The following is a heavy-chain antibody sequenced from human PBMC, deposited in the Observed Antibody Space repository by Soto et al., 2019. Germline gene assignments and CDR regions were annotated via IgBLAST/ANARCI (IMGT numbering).Heavy chain of an antibody. Sequence: QVQLVQSGAEVKKPGSSVKVSCKASGGTLSSYTISWVRQAPGQGLEWMGRIIPLLGMANYAQKFQGRVTSTADKPTSTADMELSSLRSEDTAVYYCARGLGNDAFDIWGQVTMVTVSS. J-gene: IGHJ3*02. V-gene: IGHV1-69*02. CDR3: ARGLGNDAFDI. CDR1: GGTLSSYT. D-gene: IGHD1-1*01. CDR2: IIPLLGMA.